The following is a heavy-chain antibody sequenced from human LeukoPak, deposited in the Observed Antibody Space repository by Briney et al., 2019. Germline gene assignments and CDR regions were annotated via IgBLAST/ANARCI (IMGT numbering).Heavy chain of an antibody. CDR3: ARDPIAAAGFDA. V-gene: IGHV4-59*01. CDR1: GGSISSYY. Sequence: SETLSLTCTVSGGSISSYYWSWIRQPPGKGLEWIGYIYYSGSTNYNPSLKSRVTISVDTSENQFSLKLSSVTAADTAVYYCARDPIAAAGFDAWGKGTTVTVSS. D-gene: IGHD6-13*01. CDR2: IYYSGST. J-gene: IGHJ6*04.